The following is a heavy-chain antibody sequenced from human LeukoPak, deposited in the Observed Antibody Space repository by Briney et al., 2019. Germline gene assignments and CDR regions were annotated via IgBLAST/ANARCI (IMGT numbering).Heavy chain of an antibody. CDR2: ISSSSSYI. Sequence: PGGSLRLSCAASGFTFSSYSMNWVRQAPGKGLEWVSSISSSSSYIYYADSVKGRFTISRDNAKNSLYLQMNSLRAEDTALYYCAKDISARGNYYYYMDVWGKGTTVTISS. J-gene: IGHJ6*03. CDR1: GFTFSSYS. D-gene: IGHD6-25*01. V-gene: IGHV3-21*04. CDR3: AKDISARGNYYYYMDV.